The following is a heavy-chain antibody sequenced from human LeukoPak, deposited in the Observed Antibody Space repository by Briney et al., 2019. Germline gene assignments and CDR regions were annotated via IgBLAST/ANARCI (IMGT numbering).Heavy chain of an antibody. CDR2: ISSSSTYK. Sequence: GGSLRLSCVASGFTFGLYSVNWVRQAPGKGLEWVSSISSSSTYKYYADSVKGRFTISRDNAKNSLYLQMDSLGAEDTAMYYCTKGSYEEYFSYDNSYFDYWGQGTLVTVSS. D-gene: IGHD3-22*01. CDR3: TKGSYEEYFSYDNSYFDY. J-gene: IGHJ4*02. CDR1: GFTFGLYS. V-gene: IGHV3-21*06.